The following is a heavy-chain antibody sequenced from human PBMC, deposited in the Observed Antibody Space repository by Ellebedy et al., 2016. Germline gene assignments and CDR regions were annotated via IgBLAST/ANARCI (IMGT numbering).Heavy chain of an antibody. CDR3: ASHLIHSSGWTYFDY. V-gene: IGHV4-39*01. CDR2: IYYSGST. J-gene: IGHJ4*02. CDR1: GGSISSSSYY. Sequence: SETLSLTCTVSGGSISSSSYYWGRIRQPPGKGLEWIGSIYYSGSTYYNPSLKSRVTISVDTSKNQFSLKLSSVTAADTAVYYCASHLIHSSGWTYFDYWGQGTLVTVSS. D-gene: IGHD6-19*01.